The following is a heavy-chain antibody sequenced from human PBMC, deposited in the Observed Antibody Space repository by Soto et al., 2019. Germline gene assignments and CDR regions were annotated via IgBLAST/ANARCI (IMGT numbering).Heavy chain of an antibody. CDR3: ARESGSYGGSRTFDY. V-gene: IGHV1-69*08. Sequence: QVQLVQSGAEVKKPGSSVKVSCKASGGTFSSYTISWVRQAPGQGLEWMGRIIPILGIANYAQKFQGRVTITADKSTSTAYMELSSLRSEDTAVYYWARESGSYGGSRTFDYWGQGTLVTVSS. J-gene: IGHJ4*02. CDR1: GGTFSSYT. D-gene: IGHD1-26*01. CDR2: IIPILGIA.